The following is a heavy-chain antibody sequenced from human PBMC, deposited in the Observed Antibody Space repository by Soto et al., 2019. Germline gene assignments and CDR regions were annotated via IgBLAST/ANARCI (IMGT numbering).Heavy chain of an antibody. V-gene: IGHV1-18*01. J-gene: IGHJ5*02. CDR2: ISTYNGNT. Sequence: QVQLVQSGAEVKKPGASVKVSCKASGYSSTTFVITWVRQAPGQGLEWMGWISTYNGNTNYAQKFQGRVTMTTDTTTRTAYLELTSLRSDDTAVYYCGRWGSIAAPRGSWGQGTLVTVSS. CDR3: GRWGSIAAPRGS. D-gene: IGHD6-6*01. CDR1: GYSSTTFV.